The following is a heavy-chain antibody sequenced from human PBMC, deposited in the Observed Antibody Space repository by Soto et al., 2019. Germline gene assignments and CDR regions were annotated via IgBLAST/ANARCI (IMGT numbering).Heavy chain of an antibody. CDR1: GFSLSTVGEG. Sequence: VSGPTLVNPTQTLTLTCTFSGFSLSTVGEGVAWIRQPPGKALEWLGIIYWNGDQRYSPSLKSRLTITKGTSEAQAVLTLTNVAPVDMATYFCAHPDTTGPEGYLDHWGQGTLVTVSS. J-gene: IGHJ4*02. D-gene: IGHD1-1*01. V-gene: IGHV2-5*01. CDR2: IYWNGDQ. CDR3: AHPDTTGPEGYLDH.